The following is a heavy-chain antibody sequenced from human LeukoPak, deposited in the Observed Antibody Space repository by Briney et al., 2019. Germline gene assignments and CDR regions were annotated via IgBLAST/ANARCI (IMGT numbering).Heavy chain of an antibody. J-gene: IGHJ6*03. Sequence: SETLSLTCSVSGGSMSSSSYYWGWIRQPPGKGLECLGSMYYSGSTYYNPSLKSRVTISVDTSKNQFSLKLSSVTAADTAVYFCARHVYSSSWIYYYYYMDVWGKGTTVTVSS. CDR2: MYYSGST. CDR1: GGSMSSSSYY. D-gene: IGHD6-13*01. CDR3: ARHVYSSSWIYYYYYMDV. V-gene: IGHV4-39*01.